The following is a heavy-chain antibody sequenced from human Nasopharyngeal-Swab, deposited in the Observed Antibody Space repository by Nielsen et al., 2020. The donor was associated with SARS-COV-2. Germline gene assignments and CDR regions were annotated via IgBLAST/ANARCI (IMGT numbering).Heavy chain of an antibody. J-gene: IGHJ2*01. D-gene: IGHD3-22*01. CDR1: GFSLSTSGVG. CDR2: IYWDDDK. Sequence: SGPTLAKPPHTLPLTFTFSGFSLSTSGVGVGWIRQPPGKALEWLALIYWDDDKRYSPSLKSRLTITKDTSKNQVVLTMTNMDPVDTATYYCAHRLTMTSFDLWGRGTLVTASS. V-gene: IGHV2-5*02. CDR3: AHRLTMTSFDL.